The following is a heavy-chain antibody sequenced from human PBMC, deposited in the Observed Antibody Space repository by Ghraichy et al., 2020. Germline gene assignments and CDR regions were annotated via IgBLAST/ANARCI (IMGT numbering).Heavy chain of an antibody. CDR2: ISSSSSTI. V-gene: IGHV3-48*04. J-gene: IGHJ5*02. D-gene: IGHD3-10*01. CDR1: GFTFSSYS. Sequence: GGSLRLSCAASGFTFSSYSMNWVRQAPGKGLEWVSYISSSSSTIYYADSVKGRFTISRDNAKNSLYLQMNSLRAEDTAVYYCARESVWFGDSPWGQGTLVTVSS. CDR3: ARESVWFGDSP.